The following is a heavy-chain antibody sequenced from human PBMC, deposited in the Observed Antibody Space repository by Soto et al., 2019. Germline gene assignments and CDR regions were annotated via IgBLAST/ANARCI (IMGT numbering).Heavy chain of an antibody. CDR3: ATNGGYSYGYYYYGMDV. CDR2: IYWNDDK. V-gene: IGHV2-5*01. Sequence: SGPTGEPTQTLTLTCTFSGFSLSTSGVGVGWIRQPPGKALEWLALIYWNDDKRYSPSLKSRLTITKDTSKNQVVLTMTNMDPVDTATYYCATNGGYSYGYYYYGMDVWGQGTTVTVSS. D-gene: IGHD5-18*01. J-gene: IGHJ6*02. CDR1: GFSLSTSGVG.